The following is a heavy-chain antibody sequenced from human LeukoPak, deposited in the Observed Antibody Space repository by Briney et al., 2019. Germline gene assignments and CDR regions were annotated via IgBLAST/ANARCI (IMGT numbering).Heavy chain of an antibody. CDR2: IRSSIYGGTP. Sequence: GGSLRLSCTSSGFTFRDFAVSWFRQAPGKGREWLGFIRSSIYGGTPKAAASVKGRFIFSRDDSKGVAYLRMDSLKPEDTAVDYCSREWGNGNELRPDYWGQGTLVTVSS. J-gene: IGHJ4*02. D-gene: IGHD1-1*01. CDR3: SREWGNGNELRPDY. V-gene: IGHV3-49*03. CDR1: GFTFRDFA.